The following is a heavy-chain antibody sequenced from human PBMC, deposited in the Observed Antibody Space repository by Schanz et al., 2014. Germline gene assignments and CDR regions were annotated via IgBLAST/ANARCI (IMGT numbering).Heavy chain of an antibody. Sequence: EVQLMESGGGLVKPGGSLRLSCVASGFTFSSYAMTWVRQAPGMGLEWVSAISGRDGSTYYADSVRGRFTISRDNSKNTLYLQMNSLRAEDTAVYYCANNWNLDYWGQGTLVTVSS. CDR2: ISGRDGST. CDR1: GFTFSSYA. J-gene: IGHJ4*02. V-gene: IGHV3-23*01. CDR3: ANNWNLDY. D-gene: IGHD1-20*01.